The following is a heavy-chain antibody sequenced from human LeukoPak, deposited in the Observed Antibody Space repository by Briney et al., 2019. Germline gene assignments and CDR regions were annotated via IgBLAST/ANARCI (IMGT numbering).Heavy chain of an antibody. CDR2: MNPNSGNT. Sequence: ASVKVSCKASGYTFTSYDINWVRQATGQGLEWMGWMNPNSGNTGYAQKFQGRVTMTRNTSISTAYMELSSLRAEDTAVYYCAKGRASGRVRYFDYWGQGTLVTVSS. D-gene: IGHD2-21*01. CDR1: GYTFTSYD. CDR3: AKGRASGRVRYFDY. J-gene: IGHJ4*02. V-gene: IGHV1-8*01.